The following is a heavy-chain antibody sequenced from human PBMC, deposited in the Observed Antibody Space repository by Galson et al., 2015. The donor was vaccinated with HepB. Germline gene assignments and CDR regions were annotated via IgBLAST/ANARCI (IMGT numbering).Heavy chain of an antibody. CDR1: GYTFTGYY. CDR3: ARVRGYSSSWYGWFDP. J-gene: IGHJ5*02. Sequence: SVKVSCKASGYTFTGYYMHWVRQAPGQGLEWMGRINPNSGGTNYAQKFQGRVTMTRDTSISTAYMELSRLRSDDTAVYYCARVRGYSSSWYGWFDPWGQGTLVTVSS. V-gene: IGHV1-2*06. CDR2: INPNSGGT. D-gene: IGHD6-13*01.